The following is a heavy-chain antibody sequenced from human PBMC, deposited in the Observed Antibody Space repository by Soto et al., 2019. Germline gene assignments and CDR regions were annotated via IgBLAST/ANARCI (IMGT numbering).Heavy chain of an antibody. CDR2: IIPIFGIT. Sequence: QAQLMQSGAEVKEPGSSVKVSCKASGGTFSGYAISWVRQAPGQGLEWLGGIIPIFGITNYAQKFQNRLTIAADESSATVYMDLRSLTSEDSAIYYCARDPRSITGTTSSEDFQHWGQCTLVSV. CDR3: ARDPRSITGTTSSEDFQH. V-gene: IGHV1-69*01. D-gene: IGHD1-1*01. CDR1: GGTFSGYA. J-gene: IGHJ1*01.